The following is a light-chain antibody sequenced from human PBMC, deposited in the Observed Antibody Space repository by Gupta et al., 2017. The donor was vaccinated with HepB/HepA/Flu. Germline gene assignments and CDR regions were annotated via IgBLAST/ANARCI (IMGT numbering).Light chain of an antibody. Sequence: QSVLTQPPSVSGAPGQRVTISSTGSSSNIGAGYDVHWYQQLPGTAPKLLIYVNNNRPSGVPDRFSGSKSGTSASLAITGLQAEDEADYYCQSYDSSLSLYVFGTATKVTVL. J-gene: IGLJ1*01. CDR3: QSYDSSLSLYV. V-gene: IGLV1-40*01. CDR1: SSNIGAGYD. CDR2: VNN.